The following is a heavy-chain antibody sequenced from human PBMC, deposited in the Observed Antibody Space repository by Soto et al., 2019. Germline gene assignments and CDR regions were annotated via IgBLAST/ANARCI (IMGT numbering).Heavy chain of an antibody. V-gene: IGHV1-18*01. CDR1: GYTFTSYG. D-gene: IGHD5-18*01. CDR2: ISVYNGNT. J-gene: IGHJ4*02. Sequence: ASVKVSCKASGYTFTSYGISWVRQAPGQGLEWMGWISVYNGNTNYAQKLQGRVTMTTDTSTSTAYMELRSLRSDDTAVYYCASQDTAMAPFDYWGQGTLVTVSS. CDR3: ASQDTAMAPFDY.